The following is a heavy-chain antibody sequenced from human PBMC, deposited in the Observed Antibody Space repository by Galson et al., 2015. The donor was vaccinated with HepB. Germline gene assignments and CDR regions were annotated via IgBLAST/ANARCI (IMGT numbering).Heavy chain of an antibody. J-gene: IGHJ3*02. CDR1: GFTFDDYT. Sequence: SLRLSCAASGFTFDDYTMHWVRQAPGKGLEWVSLISWDGGSTYYADSVKGRFTISRDNSKNSLYLQMNSLRTEDTALYYCAKDGANDILTGYSKGDAFDIWGQGTMVTVSS. CDR2: ISWDGGST. D-gene: IGHD3-9*01. CDR3: AKDGANDILTGYSKGDAFDI. V-gene: IGHV3-43*01.